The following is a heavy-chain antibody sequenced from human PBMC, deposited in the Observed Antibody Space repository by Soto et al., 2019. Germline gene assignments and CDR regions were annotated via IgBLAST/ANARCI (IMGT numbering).Heavy chain of an antibody. J-gene: IGHJ4*02. CDR1: GGSISSGDYY. CDR2: IYYSGST. Sequence: SETLSLTCTVSGGSISSGDYYWSWIRQPPGKGLEWIGYIYYSGSTYYNPSLKSRVTISVDTSKNQFSLKLSSVTAADTAVYYCARGYYDSSGPVDYWGQGTQVTVSS. CDR3: ARGYYDSSGPVDY. V-gene: IGHV4-30-4*01. D-gene: IGHD3-22*01.